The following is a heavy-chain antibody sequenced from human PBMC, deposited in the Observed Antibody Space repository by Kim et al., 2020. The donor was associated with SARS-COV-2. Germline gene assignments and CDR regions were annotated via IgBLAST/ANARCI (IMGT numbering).Heavy chain of an antibody. V-gene: IGHV4-59*01. D-gene: IGHD5-18*01. Sequence: SETLSLTCTVSGGSISSYYWSWIRQPPGKGLEWIGYIYYSGSTNYNPSLKSRVTISVDTSKNQFSLKLSSVTAADTAVYYCARDRSPGYSYGLRPESYVYWYFDLWGRGTLVTVSS. CDR2: IYYSGST. CDR3: ARDRSPGYSYGLRPESYVYWYFDL. CDR1: GGSISSYY. J-gene: IGHJ2*01.